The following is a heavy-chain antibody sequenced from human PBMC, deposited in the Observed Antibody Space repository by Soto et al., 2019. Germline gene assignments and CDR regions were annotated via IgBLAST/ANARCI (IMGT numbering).Heavy chain of an antibody. CDR1: GGSSSSISYY. J-gene: IGHJ4*02. CDR3: ARGYDYFDY. V-gene: IGHV4-39*07. Sequence: PWETLSLTGTVSGGSSSSISYYWGWIRQPPGKGLEWIGSIFDSGTTYYNPSLKGRVTISVDTSKNQLSLKLSSVTAADTAVYYCARGYDYFDYWGQGTLVTVSS. CDR2: IFDSGTT. D-gene: IGHD3-16*01.